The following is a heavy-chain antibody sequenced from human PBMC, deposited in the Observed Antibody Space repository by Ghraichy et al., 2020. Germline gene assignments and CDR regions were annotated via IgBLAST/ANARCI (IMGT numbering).Heavy chain of an antibody. CDR1: GGPISSYY. Sequence: GSLSLTCTVSGGPISSYYWSWIRQPPGKGLEWIGYIYTSGSTNYNPTLKSRVTISVDTSKNQFSLKLSSVTAADTAMYYCATQSSRYYFDYWGQGTLVTVSS. D-gene: IGHD6-13*01. J-gene: IGHJ4*02. V-gene: IGHV4-4*09. CDR2: IYTSGST. CDR3: ATQSSRYYFDY.